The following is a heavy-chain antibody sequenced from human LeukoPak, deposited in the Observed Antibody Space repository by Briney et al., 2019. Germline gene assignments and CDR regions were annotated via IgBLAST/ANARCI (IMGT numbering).Heavy chain of an antibody. V-gene: IGHV1-2*02. D-gene: IGHD2-15*01. J-gene: IGHJ5*02. Sequence: GASVTVSCKASGYTFTGYYMDWVRQARGQGLEWMGWINPNSGGTNYAQKFQGRVTMTRDTSISTAYMELSRLRSDDTAVYYCAREVEGMNWFDPWGQGTLVTVSS. CDR3: AREVEGMNWFDP. CDR2: INPNSGGT. CDR1: GYTFTGYY.